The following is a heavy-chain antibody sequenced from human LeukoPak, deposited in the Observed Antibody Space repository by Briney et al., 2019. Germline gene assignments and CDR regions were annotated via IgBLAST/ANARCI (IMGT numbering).Heavy chain of an antibody. V-gene: IGHV3-7*03. D-gene: IGHD4/OR15-4a*01. J-gene: IGHJ2*01. CDR2: IKQDGNEK. Sequence: ETLSLTCAVSGGSISSGGYSWSWVRQAPGKGLEWVANIKQDGNEKYYVDSVKGRFTISRGNAKNSLYLQMSSLRAEDTAVYYCARAPLNFDLWGRGTLVTVSS. CDR3: ARAPLNFDL. CDR1: GGSISSGGYS.